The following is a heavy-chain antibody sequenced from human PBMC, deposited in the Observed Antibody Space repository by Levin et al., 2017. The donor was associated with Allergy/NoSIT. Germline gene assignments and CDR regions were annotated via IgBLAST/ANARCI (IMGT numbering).Heavy chain of an antibody. CDR1: GFTVSSHY. J-gene: IGHJ4*02. Sequence: GESLKISCAASGFTVSSHYMSWVRQAPGKGLEWVSVIYSGGSTDYADSVKGRFTISRDNSKNTLYLQMNSLRAEDTAVYYCARDSSYSSSWSHWGQGTLVTVSS. D-gene: IGHD6-13*01. V-gene: IGHV3-53*01. CDR3: ARDSSYSSSWSH. CDR2: IYSGGST.